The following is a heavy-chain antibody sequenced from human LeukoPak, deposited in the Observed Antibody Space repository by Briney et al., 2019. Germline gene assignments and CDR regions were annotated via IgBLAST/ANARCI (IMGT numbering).Heavy chain of an antibody. J-gene: IGHJ4*02. Sequence: GGSLNLSCAASGFTFSIYAMHWVRQAPGKGQEYVSAISDEGGSTYYANSVKGRFTISRDNSKNTLYLQMGSLRAEDTAVYYCARVDSTGWDDALDYWGQGTLVSVSS. CDR1: GFTFSIYA. CDR3: ARVDSTGWDDALDY. CDR2: ISDEGGST. V-gene: IGHV3-64*01. D-gene: IGHD6-19*01.